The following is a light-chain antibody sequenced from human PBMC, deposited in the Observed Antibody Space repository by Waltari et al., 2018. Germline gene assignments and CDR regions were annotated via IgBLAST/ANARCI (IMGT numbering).Light chain of an antibody. J-gene: IGLJ2*01. CDR3: SSQSSNDVVL. CDR1: SNDVGAYNS. V-gene: IGLV2-14*01. Sequence: QSALTQPASVSGSPGQSVTIFCAGTSNDVGAYNSFPWYQEHPGQAPRVIIYDVSDRPSGVSDRFSGSKSGNTASLTISGLQAEDEADYYCSSQSSNDVVLFGGGTKLTVL. CDR2: DVS.